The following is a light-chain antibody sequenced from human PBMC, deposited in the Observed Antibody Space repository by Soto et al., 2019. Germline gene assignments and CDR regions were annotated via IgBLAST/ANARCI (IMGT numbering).Light chain of an antibody. CDR1: QSISTW. CDR3: QQDNSYPRT. V-gene: IGKV1-5*03. J-gene: IGKJ1*01. Sequence: DIQMTQSPSTLSASVGDRVTITCRAIQSISTWLAWYQQKPGKAPKLLIYTASNLERGVPSRFSGSGSGTEFTLTISSLQPDDFATYYCQQDNSYPRTFGQGTKVEIK. CDR2: TAS.